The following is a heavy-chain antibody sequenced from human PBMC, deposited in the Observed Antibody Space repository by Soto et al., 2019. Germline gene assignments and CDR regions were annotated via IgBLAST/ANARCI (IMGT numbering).Heavy chain of an antibody. CDR2: IRPDGSEQ. Sequence: EVQLVESGGGLVQPGGSLRLSCVASEFTSSIYWMTWVRQAPGKGLEWVANIRPDGSEQYYLDSVKGRFTISRDNAKKSVYLQMNSLRVEDTAVYWCGRGKAREVAATILRSAALDVWGQGTTVTVSS. CDR3: GRGKAREVAATILRSAALDV. J-gene: IGHJ6*02. CDR1: EFTSSIYW. V-gene: IGHV3-7*03. D-gene: IGHD6-13*01.